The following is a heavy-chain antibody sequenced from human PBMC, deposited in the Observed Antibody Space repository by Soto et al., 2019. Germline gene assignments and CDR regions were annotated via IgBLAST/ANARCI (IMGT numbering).Heavy chain of an antibody. Sequence: GGSLRLSCAASGFTFSSYAMSWVRQAPGKGLEWVSAISGSGGSTYYADSVKGRFTISRDNSKNTLYLQMNSLRAEDTAVYYCAKTYYDILTGYYGNLDYWGQGTLVTVSS. J-gene: IGHJ4*02. D-gene: IGHD3-9*01. CDR2: ISGSGGST. V-gene: IGHV3-23*01. CDR3: AKTYYDILTGYYGNLDY. CDR1: GFTFSSYA.